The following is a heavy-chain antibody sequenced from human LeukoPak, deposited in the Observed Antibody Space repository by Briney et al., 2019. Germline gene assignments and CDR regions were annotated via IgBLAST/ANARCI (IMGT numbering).Heavy chain of an antibody. D-gene: IGHD1-7*01. CDR1: GGSISSGSYY. CDR2: IYSSGTT. J-gene: IGHJ4*02. Sequence: SETLSLTCTVSGGSISSGSYYWSWIRQPAGKGLECRGRIYSSGTTDYNPSLKSRVTISVDTSKNQFSLRLSSVTAADTAVYYCARTKEYNWNYRYYFDYWGQGTLVTVSS. V-gene: IGHV4-61*02. CDR3: ARTKEYNWNYRYYFDY.